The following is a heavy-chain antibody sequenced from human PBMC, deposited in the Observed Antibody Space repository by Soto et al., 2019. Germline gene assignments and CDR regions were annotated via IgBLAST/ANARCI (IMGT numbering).Heavy chain of an antibody. CDR2: IPGSGTST. V-gene: IGHV3-23*01. CDR3: AKIGSSSSVSLPLVLLDY. Sequence: LRLSCAASGFTFSSSAMRWVRQSPGKGLEWVSAIPGSGTSTYYAGSVKGRFTISRDNSKNTLYLQMNSLRVEDTAVYYCAKIGSSSSVSLPLVLLDYWGQGALVTVSS. D-gene: IGHD6-6*01. J-gene: IGHJ4*02. CDR1: GFTFSSSA.